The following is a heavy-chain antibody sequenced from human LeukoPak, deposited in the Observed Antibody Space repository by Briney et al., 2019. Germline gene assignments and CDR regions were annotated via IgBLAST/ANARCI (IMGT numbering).Heavy chain of an antibody. V-gene: IGHV4-38-2*02. CDR3: AREIAAAGTRWFDP. CDR2: IYHSGST. CDR1: GYSISSGYY. J-gene: IGHJ5*02. D-gene: IGHD6-13*01. Sequence: PSETLSLTCTVSGYSISSGYYWGWIRQPPGKGLEWIGSIYHSGSTYYNPSLKGRVTISVDTSKNQFSLKLSSVTAADTAVYYCAREIAAAGTRWFDPWGQGTLVIVSS.